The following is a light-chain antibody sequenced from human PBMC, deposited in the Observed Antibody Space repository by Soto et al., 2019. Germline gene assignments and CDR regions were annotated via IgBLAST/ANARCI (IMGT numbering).Light chain of an antibody. CDR1: QSVSSSY. V-gene: IGKV3-20*01. J-gene: IGKJ5*01. CDR3: QQYGSSPVT. Sequence: EVVLTQSPGTLSLSPGERATLSCRASQSVSSSYLAWYHQKPGQAPRLLIYGASSRATGIPDRFSGSGSGTDFTLTISILEPEDFAVYYCQQYGSSPVTFGQGTRREIK. CDR2: GAS.